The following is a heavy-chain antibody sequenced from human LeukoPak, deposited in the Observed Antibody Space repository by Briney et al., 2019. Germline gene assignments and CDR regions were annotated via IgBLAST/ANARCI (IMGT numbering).Heavy chain of an antibody. CDR2: INPNNGGT. Sequence: ASVKVSCXASGYTFTDYYMHWVRQAHGQGLEWMAWINPNNGGTNYAQKFQGRVTMTRDTSINTAYMELTRLRSDDTAVYYCAKTPPVSPYYFDSWGQGTLVTVSS. CDR3: AKTPPVSPYYFDS. V-gene: IGHV1-2*02. D-gene: IGHD3-16*01. J-gene: IGHJ4*02. CDR1: GYTFTDYY.